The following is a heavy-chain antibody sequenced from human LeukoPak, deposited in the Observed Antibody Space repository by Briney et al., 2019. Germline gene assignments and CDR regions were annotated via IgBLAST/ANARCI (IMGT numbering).Heavy chain of an antibody. D-gene: IGHD6-13*01. CDR3: ARDRGVAAAVTFDY. J-gene: IGHJ4*02. Sequence: PSETLSLTCTVSGGSISSSSYYWGWIRQPPGKGLEWIGSIYYSGSAYYYPSLKSRVTISVDTSKNQFSLKLSSVTAADTAVYYCARDRGVAAAVTFDYWGQGTLVTVSS. CDR2: IYYSGSA. V-gene: IGHV4-39*07. CDR1: GGSISSSSYY.